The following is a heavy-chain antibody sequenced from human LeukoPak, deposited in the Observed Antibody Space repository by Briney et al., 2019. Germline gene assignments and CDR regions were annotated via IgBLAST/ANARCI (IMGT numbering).Heavy chain of an antibody. D-gene: IGHD1-14*01. Sequence: PGGSLRLSCAASGFTFSDYSMNWVRQAPGKGLEWVSYISRSSSSKYYADSVKGRFTISRDNAKNTLYLQMNSLRAEDTAVYYCAKGGITMTDYYFDYWGQGTLVTVSS. CDR2: ISRSSSSK. J-gene: IGHJ4*02. V-gene: IGHV3-48*01. CDR1: GFTFSDYS. CDR3: AKGGITMTDYYFDY.